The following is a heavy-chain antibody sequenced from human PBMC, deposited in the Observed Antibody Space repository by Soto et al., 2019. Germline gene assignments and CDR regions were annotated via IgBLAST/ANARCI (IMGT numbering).Heavy chain of an antibody. Sequence: QVQLVESGGGVVQPGRSLRLSCAASGFTFSSYAMHWVRQAPGKGLEWVAVISNDGSNQYYTDSVKGRFTISRDNSKNMLFLQMNSLRGDDTAVYYCARPKGGFDVWGQGTTVTVSS. CDR2: ISNDGSNQ. CDR1: GFTFSSYA. V-gene: IGHV3-30-3*01. CDR3: ARPKGGFDV. D-gene: IGHD3-16*01. J-gene: IGHJ6*02.